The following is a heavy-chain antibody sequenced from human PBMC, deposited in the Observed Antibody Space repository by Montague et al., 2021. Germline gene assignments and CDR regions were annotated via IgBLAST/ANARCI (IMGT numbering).Heavy chain of an antibody. CDR1: GFNVNSHY. J-gene: IGHJ4*02. D-gene: IGHD3-10*01. CDR3: ARDESNTSSPDY. V-gene: IGHV3-53*01. CDR2: TYTGGSA. Sequence: SLRLSCAASGFNVNSHYMSWVRQAPGKGLEWVSVTYTGGSAYYADSVKGRFTVTRDSSKNMVYLQMDSLRAEDTAVYFCARDESNTSSPDYWGQGTLVTVSS.